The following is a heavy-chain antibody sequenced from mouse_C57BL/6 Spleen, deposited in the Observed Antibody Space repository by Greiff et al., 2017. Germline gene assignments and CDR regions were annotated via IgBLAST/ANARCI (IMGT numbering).Heavy chain of an antibody. D-gene: IGHD2-5*01. Sequence: EVKLMESEGGLVQPGSSMKLSCTASGFTFSDYYMAWVRQVPEKGLEWVANINYDGSSTYYLDSLKSRFIISRDNAKNILYLQMSSLKSEDTATYYCARYYSNYGWYFDVWGTGTTVTVSS. J-gene: IGHJ1*03. V-gene: IGHV5-16*01. CDR1: GFTFSDYY. CDR3: ARYYSNYGWYFDV. CDR2: INYDGSST.